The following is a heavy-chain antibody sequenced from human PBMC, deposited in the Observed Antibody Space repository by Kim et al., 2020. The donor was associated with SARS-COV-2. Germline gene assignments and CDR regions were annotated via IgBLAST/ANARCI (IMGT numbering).Heavy chain of an antibody. CDR3: TSGYSGYEDYPGY. V-gene: IGHV3-49*04. Sequence: GGSLRLSCTGSGFTFGDYALSWVRQAPGKGLEWVGFIRSEGYGGTTDYAASMKGRFSISRDDSKSIAYLQMNSLKTEDTGVYYCTSGYSGYEDYPGYWGQGTLVTVSS. J-gene: IGHJ4*02. D-gene: IGHD5-12*01. CDR2: IRSEGYGGTT. CDR1: GFTFGDYA.